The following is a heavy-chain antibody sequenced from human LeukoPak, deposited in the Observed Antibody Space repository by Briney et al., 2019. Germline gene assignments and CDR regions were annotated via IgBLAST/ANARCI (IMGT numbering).Heavy chain of an antibody. D-gene: IGHD7-27*01. CDR2: VIPIYGTP. CDR3: ARDHWGIVENGYDYFYYDMDV. CDR1: GGSFITSG. V-gene: IGHV1-69*05. J-gene: IGHJ6*02. Sequence: SVKVSCKASGGSFITSGFSWVRQAPGQGLEWMGGVIPIYGTPSYAQKFQGRVTITTDESTSTAYMELSSLRSEDTAVYYCARDHWGIVENGYDYFYYDMDVWGQGTTVTVSS.